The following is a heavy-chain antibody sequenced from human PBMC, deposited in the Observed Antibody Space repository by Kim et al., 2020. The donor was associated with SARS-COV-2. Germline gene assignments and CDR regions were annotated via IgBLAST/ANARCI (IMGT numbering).Heavy chain of an antibody. Sequence: ISGNTGYAQKFQGRVTMTRNTSISTAYMELSSLRSEDTAVYYCARGHHDYWGQGTLVTVSS. J-gene: IGHJ4*02. CDR2: ISGNT. V-gene: IGHV1-8*01. CDR3: ARGHHDY.